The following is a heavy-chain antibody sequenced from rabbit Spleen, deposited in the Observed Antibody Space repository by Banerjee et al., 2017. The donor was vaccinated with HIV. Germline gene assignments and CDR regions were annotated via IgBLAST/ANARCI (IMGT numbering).Heavy chain of an antibody. Sequence: EESGGDLVKPGASLTLTCTASGVSFSSNYYMCWVRQAPGKGLEWIACIDTGSSDFTYFASWAKGRFTCSKTSSTTVTLQMTSLTAADTATYFCARDTGSSFSSYGMDLWGPGTLVTVS. CDR2: IDTGSSDFT. CDR1: GVSFSSNYY. D-gene: IGHD8-1*01. CDR3: ARDTGSSFSSYGMDL. V-gene: IGHV1S40*01. J-gene: IGHJ6*01.